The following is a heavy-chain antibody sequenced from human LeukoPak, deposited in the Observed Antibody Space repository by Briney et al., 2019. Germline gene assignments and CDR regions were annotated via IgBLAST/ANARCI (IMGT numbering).Heavy chain of an antibody. CDR3: AREGSSSWYNGGNWFDP. CDR2: ISSSSSTI. J-gene: IGHJ5*02. Sequence: GGSLRLSCAASGFTFNSYSMNWVRQAPGKGLEWVSYISSSSSTIYYADSVKGRFTISRDNAKNSLYLQMNSLRDEDTAVYYCAREGSSSWYNGGNWFDPWGQGTLVTVSS. D-gene: IGHD6-13*01. V-gene: IGHV3-48*02. CDR1: GFTFNSYS.